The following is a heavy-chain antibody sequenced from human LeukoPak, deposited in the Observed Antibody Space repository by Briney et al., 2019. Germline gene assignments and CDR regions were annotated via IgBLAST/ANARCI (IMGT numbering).Heavy chain of an antibody. CDR1: EFSFSTYV. CDR2: NSGRDGSK. V-gene: IGHV3-23*01. D-gene: IGHD5-18*01. CDR3: AKHRRYTYGFDAFDV. Sequence: TGGSLRLSCAASEFSFSTYVMSWLRQAPGKGLEWVSVNSGRDGSKYYADSVKGRFTISRDNSRNTLYLQMNSLRAEDTAIYYCAKHRRYTYGFDAFDVWGQGTMVTVSS. J-gene: IGHJ3*01.